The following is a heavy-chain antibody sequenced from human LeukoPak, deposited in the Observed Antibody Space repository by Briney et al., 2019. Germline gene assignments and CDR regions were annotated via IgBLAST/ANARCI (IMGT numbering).Heavy chain of an antibody. J-gene: IGHJ4*02. V-gene: IGHV4-39*01. CDR2: INYSGST. D-gene: IGHD3-10*01. CDR3: ARYVVYGSGFYYFDY. CDR1: GGSISSSSYY. Sequence: SETLSLTCTVSGGSISSSSYYRSWIRQPPGKGLEWIATINYSGSTYYNPSLKSRVTISVDTSKNQFSLKLSSVTAADTTVYYCARYVVYGSGFYYFDYWGQGTLVTVSS.